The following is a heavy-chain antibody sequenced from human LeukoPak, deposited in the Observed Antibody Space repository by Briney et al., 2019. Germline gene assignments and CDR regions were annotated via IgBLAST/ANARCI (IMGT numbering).Heavy chain of an antibody. D-gene: IGHD5-12*01. CDR3: AKEGVAVATRGAYFDY. V-gene: IGHV3-23*01. CDR2: ISGDGSRT. Sequence: GGSLRLSCAASGFTFSSYATSWVRQAPGKGLERVSSISGDGSRTHYADSVKGRFTISRDNSKNTVYLQMNSLRAEDTAVYYCAKEGVAVATRGAYFDYWGQGTLVTVSS. CDR1: GFTFSSYA. J-gene: IGHJ4*02.